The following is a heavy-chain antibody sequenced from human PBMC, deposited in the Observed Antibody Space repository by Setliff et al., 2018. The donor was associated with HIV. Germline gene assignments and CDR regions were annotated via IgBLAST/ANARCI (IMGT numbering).Heavy chain of an antibody. J-gene: IGHJ4*02. Sequence: GGSLRLSCAASGFTFTNYYMSWIRQAPGKGLELLSYISVSGTDIKYADSVKGRFTISRDNAKNSLYLQMNSLRAEDTAVYYCATDPRRLSYWGQGTRVTVSS. CDR1: GFTFTNYY. V-gene: IGHV3-11*04. CDR2: ISVSGTDI. D-gene: IGHD2-21*01. CDR3: ATDPRRLSY.